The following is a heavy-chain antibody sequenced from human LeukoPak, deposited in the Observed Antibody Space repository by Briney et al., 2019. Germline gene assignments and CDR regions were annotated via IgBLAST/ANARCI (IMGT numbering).Heavy chain of an antibody. D-gene: IGHD1-26*01. Sequence: ASVKVSCKTSGYTFTSYGISWVRQAPGQGLEWMGIINPSGGSTSYAQKFQGRVTMTRDTSTSTVYMELSSLRSEDTAVYYCARDTVGATAGYWGQGTLVTVSS. CDR3: ARDTVGATAGY. V-gene: IGHV1-46*01. CDR1: GYTFTSYG. J-gene: IGHJ4*02. CDR2: INPSGGST.